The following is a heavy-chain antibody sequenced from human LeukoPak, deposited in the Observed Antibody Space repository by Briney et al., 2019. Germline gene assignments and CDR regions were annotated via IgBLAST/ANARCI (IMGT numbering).Heavy chain of an antibody. Sequence: AGGSLRLSCAASGFTFSSYAMSWVRQAPGKGLEWVSAISGSGGSTYYADSVKGRFTISRDNSKNTLYLQMNSLRAEDTAVYYCAKVKVTIFGVDNNWFDPWGQGTLVTVSS. CDR1: GFTFSSYA. CDR2: ISGSGGST. CDR3: AKVKVTIFGVDNNWFDP. J-gene: IGHJ5*02. V-gene: IGHV3-23*01. D-gene: IGHD3-3*01.